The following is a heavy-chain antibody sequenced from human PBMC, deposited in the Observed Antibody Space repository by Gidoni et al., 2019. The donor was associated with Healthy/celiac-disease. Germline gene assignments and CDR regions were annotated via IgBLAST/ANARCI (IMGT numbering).Heavy chain of an antibody. CDR1: GSTFTSYY. V-gene: IGHV1-46*01. J-gene: IGHJ3*02. CDR2: INPSGGST. Sequence: QVQLVQSGAEVKKPGASVKVSCKASGSTFTSYYMHWVRQAPGQGLEWMGIINPSGGSTSYAQKFQGRVTMTRDTSTSTVYMELSSLRSEDTAVYYCAREEAYYYDSSGYFDAFDIWGQGTMVTVSS. D-gene: IGHD3-22*01. CDR3: AREEAYYYDSSGYFDAFDI.